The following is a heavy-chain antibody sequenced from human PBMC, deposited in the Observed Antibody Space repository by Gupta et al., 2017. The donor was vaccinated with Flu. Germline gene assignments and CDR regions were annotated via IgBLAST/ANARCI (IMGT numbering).Heavy chain of an antibody. V-gene: IGHV3-73*01. Sequence: ASGKGLEWVGRIRSKANSYATAYAASVKGKFTISRDDSKNTAYLQMNSLKTEDTAVYYCTFVSAAMLMNHWGQGTLVTVSS. CDR2: IRSKANSYAT. J-gene: IGHJ5*02. D-gene: IGHD2-2*01. CDR3: TFVSAAMLMNH.